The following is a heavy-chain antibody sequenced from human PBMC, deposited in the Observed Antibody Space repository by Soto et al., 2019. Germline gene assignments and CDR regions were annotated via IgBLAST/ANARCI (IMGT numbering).Heavy chain of an antibody. CDR2: INPSGGST. D-gene: IGHD3-16*02. CDR3: ARESFGDYVWGSYRAFDY. Sequence: EASVKVSCKASGYTFTSYYMHWLRQAPGQGLEWMGIINPSGGSTSYAQKFQGRVTMTRDTSTSTVYMELSSLRSEDTAVYYCARESFGDYVWGSYRAFDYWGQGTLVTVSS. CDR1: GYTFTSYY. J-gene: IGHJ4*02. V-gene: IGHV1-46*01.